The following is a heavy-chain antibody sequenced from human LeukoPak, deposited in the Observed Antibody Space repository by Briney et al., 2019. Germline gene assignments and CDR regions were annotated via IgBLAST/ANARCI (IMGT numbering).Heavy chain of an antibody. D-gene: IGHD6-13*01. J-gene: IGHJ4*02. CDR1: GSTFTSYD. V-gene: IGHV1-8*01. Sequence: EASVKVSCKASGSTFTSYDINWVRQATGQGLEWMGWMNPNSGNTGYAQKFQGRVTMTRNTSISTAYMELSSLRSEDTAVYYCARGKQQLTHFDYWGQGTLVTVSS. CDR2: MNPNSGNT. CDR3: ARGKQQLTHFDY.